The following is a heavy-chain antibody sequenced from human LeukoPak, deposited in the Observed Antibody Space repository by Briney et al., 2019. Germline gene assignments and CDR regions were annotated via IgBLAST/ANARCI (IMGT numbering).Heavy chain of an antibody. CDR1: GFPFSNYW. D-gene: IGHD6-13*01. CDR3: TRGYYSSSRFDS. Sequence: GGSLRLSCAASGFPFSNYWMHWVRQAPGKGLVWVSRVNSDGSTTNYADSVKGRFTISRDNAENTLYMRMNSLRPEDTAVYYCTRGYYSSSRFDSWGQGTLVTVSS. J-gene: IGHJ4*02. V-gene: IGHV3-74*01. CDR2: VNSDGSTT.